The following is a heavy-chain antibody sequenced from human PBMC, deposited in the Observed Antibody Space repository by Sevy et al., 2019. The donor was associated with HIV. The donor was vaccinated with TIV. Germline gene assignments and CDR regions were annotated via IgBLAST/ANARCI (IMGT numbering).Heavy chain of an antibody. CDR1: GFTFSTYA. D-gene: IGHD3-3*01. V-gene: IGHV3-23*01. J-gene: IGHJ4*02. CDR3: AKDRDFWRAACYFDY. Sequence: LSLTCAVSGFTFSTYAMSWVRQAPGKGLEWVSAISGSGGSSTYYADSVKGRFTISRDNSKNTLYLQMNSLRAEDTAVYYCAKDRDFWRAACYFDYWGQGTLVTVSS. CDR2: ISGSGGSST.